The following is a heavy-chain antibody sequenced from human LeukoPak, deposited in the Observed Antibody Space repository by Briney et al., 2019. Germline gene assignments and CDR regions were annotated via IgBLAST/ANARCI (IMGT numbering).Heavy chain of an antibody. D-gene: IGHD3-9*01. V-gene: IGHV3-74*01. CDR1: GFTFSSYW. CDR2: INSDGSNT. Sequence: GGSLRLSCAVSGFTFSSYWMHWVRQAPGKGLVWVSHINSDGSNTRYADSVKGRFTISRDNAKNTLDLQMNSLRVEDTAMYYCAREPYDILTGEGDYFDYWGQGTLVTVSS. CDR3: AREPYDILTGEGDYFDY. J-gene: IGHJ4*02.